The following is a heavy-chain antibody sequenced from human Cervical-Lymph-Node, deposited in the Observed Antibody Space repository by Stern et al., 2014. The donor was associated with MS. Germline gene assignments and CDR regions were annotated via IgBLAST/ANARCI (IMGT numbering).Heavy chain of an antibody. V-gene: IGHV1-46*01. CDR2: INPTGGST. CDR1: GDTFTSYY. D-gene: IGHD6-13*01. J-gene: IGHJ4*02. Sequence: EQLLESGAEVKKPGASVKVSCKASGDTFTSYYMHWVRQAPGQGLEWMGIINPTGGSTHYAQKFQGRVTLTRDTSTSTVYMELSSLRSEDTAVYYCATYSSTWSPPWFWGQGTLVTVSS. CDR3: ATYSSTWSPPWF.